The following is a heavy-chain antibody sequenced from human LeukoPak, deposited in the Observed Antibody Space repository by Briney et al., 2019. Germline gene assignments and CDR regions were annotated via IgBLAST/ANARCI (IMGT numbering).Heavy chain of an antibody. J-gene: IGHJ6*03. V-gene: IGHV1-69*05. CDR3: ARVSTTYYDSSGYHPRDYYYYMDV. D-gene: IGHD3-22*01. Sequence: SVKVSCKASGGTFSSYAISWVRQAPGQGLEWMGGIIPIFGTANYAQKLQGRVTMTTDTSTSTAYMELRSLRSDDTAVYYCARVSTTYYDSSGYHPRDYYYYMDVWGKGTTVTISS. CDR1: GGTFSSYA. CDR2: IIPIFGTA.